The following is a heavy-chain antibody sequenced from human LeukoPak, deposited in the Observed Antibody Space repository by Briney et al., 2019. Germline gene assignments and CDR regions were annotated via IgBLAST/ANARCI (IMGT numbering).Heavy chain of an antibody. CDR3: ARDYNSNDAFDI. D-gene: IGHD4-11*01. Sequence: SETLSLTCTVSGGSFSSYYWSWIRQPPGKGLEWIGYIYYSGSTNYNPSLKSRVTISLDTSKNQFSLKLSSVTAADTAVYYCARDYNSNDAFDIWGQGTMVTVSS. V-gene: IGHV4-59*01. CDR2: IYYSGST. CDR1: GGSFSSYY. J-gene: IGHJ3*02.